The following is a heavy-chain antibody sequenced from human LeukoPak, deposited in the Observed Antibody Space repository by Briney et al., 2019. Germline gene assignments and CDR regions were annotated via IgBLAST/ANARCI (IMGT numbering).Heavy chain of an antibody. J-gene: IGHJ3*02. Sequence: SETLSLTCTVSGGSISSSSYYWGWIRQPPGKGLEWIGSIYYSGSTYYNPSLKSRVTISVDTSKNQFSLKLSSVTAADTAVYYCARVWIVVVISDAFDIWGQGTMVTVSS. D-gene: IGHD3-22*01. CDR3: ARVWIVVVISDAFDI. CDR2: IYYSGST. CDR1: GGSISSSSYY. V-gene: IGHV4-39*07.